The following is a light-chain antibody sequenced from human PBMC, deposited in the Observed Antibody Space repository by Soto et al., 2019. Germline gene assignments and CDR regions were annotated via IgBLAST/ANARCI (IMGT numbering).Light chain of an antibody. Sequence: QSVLTQPPSASGTPGQRVTISCSGSSSNIGSNTVNWYQQLPGTAPKLLIYNNNQRPSGVPDRFSGSKSGTSASLAISGLQSEDEDDYYCAAWADSLNGLVFGTGTKVTVL. CDR3: AAWADSLNGLV. CDR1: SSNIGSNT. J-gene: IGLJ1*01. V-gene: IGLV1-44*01. CDR2: NNN.